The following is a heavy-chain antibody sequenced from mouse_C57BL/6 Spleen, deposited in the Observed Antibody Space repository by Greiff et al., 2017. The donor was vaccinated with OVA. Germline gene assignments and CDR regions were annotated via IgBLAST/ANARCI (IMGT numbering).Heavy chain of an antibody. V-gene: IGHV1-81*01. Sequence: VQLQQSGAELARPGASVKLSCKASGYTFTSYGISWVKQRTGQGLEWIGEIYPRSGNTYYNEKFKGKATLTADKSSSTAYMELRSLTSEDSAVYFCALTYDYGFAYWGQGTLVTVSA. CDR1: GYTFTSYG. J-gene: IGHJ3*01. D-gene: IGHD2-4*01. CDR3: ALTYDYGFAY. CDR2: IYPRSGNT.